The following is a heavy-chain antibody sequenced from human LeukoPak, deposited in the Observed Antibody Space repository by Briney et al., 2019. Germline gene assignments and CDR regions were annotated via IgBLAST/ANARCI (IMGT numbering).Heavy chain of an antibody. V-gene: IGHV4-59*01. J-gene: IGHJ4*02. Sequence: PSETLSLTCTVSGGSIISYYWSWLRQPPGQGLEWIGYISYSGTTNYNPSLQSRVTISVDTSKNQFSLKLSSVTAADTAVYYWARGSSGYYYVSDYWGQGTLVTVSS. CDR3: ARGSSGYYYVSDY. CDR1: GGSIISYY. CDR2: ISYSGTT. D-gene: IGHD3-22*01.